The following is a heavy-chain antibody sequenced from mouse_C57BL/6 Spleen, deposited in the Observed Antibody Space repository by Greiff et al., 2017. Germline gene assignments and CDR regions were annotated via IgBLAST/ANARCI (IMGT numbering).Heavy chain of an antibody. Sequence: QVQLQQPGAELVRPGSSVKLSCKASGYTFTSYWMHWVKQRPIQGLEWIGNIDPSDSETHYNQKFKDKATLTVDKSSSTAYMQLSSLTSEDSAVYYCARWRGSSLYYFDYWGQGTTLTVSS. D-gene: IGHD1-1*01. CDR3: ARWRGSSLYYFDY. V-gene: IGHV1-52*01. CDR2: IDPSDSET. J-gene: IGHJ2*01. CDR1: GYTFTSYW.